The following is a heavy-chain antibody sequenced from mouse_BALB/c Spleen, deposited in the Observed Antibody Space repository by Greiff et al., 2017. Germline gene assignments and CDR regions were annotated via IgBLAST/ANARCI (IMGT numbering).Heavy chain of an antibody. V-gene: IGHV5-6*02. J-gene: IGHJ3*01. CDR3: ARHGVSWFAY. Sequence: DVKLQESGGDLVKPGGSLKLSCAASGFTFSSYGMSWVRQTPDKRLEWVATISSGGSYTYYPDSVKGRFTISRDNAKNTLYLQMSSLKSEDTAMYYCARHGVSWFAYWGQGTLVTVSA. CDR2: ISSGGSYT. CDR1: GFTFSSYG.